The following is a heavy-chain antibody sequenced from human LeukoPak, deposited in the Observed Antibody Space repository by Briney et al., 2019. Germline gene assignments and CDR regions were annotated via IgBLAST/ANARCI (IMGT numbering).Heavy chain of an antibody. CDR2: ISANKGNT. V-gene: IGHV1-18*01. CDR1: GHSFTSYG. J-gene: IGHJ4*02. CDR3: ARDAADRVRGGDY. D-gene: IGHD5-12*01. Sequence: ASVKVSCKASGHSFTSYGITWVRQARGQGLEWVGWISANKGNTEYVEKFQGRVSVTTDTSTSTAYMELRSLRSDDTAVYYCARDAADRVRGGDYWGQGTLVTVSS.